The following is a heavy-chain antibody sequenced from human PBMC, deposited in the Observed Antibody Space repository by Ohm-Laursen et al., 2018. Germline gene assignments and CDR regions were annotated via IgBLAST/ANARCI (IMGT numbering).Heavy chain of an antibody. CDR2: INHSGST. CDR3: ASLDTLTMRGLRGYFQH. CDR1: GGSVSSGSYY. Sequence: SDTLSLTCTVSGGSVSSGSYYRSWIRQPPGKGLEWIGEINHSGSTNYNPSLKSRVTISVDTSKNQFSLKLSSVTAADTAVYYCASLDTLTMRGLRGYFQHWGQGTLVTVSS. J-gene: IGHJ1*01. V-gene: IGHV4-61*01. D-gene: IGHD3-22*01.